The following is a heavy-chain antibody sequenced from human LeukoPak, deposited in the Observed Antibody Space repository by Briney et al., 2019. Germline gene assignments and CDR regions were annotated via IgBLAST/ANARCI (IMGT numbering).Heavy chain of an antibody. Sequence: GGSLRLSCAASGFTFSSYAMHWVRQAPGKGLEWVAVISYDGSNKYYADSVKGRFTISRDNSKNTLYLQMNSLRAEDTAVNYCARDPPGRGYYFDYWGQGTLVTVSS. CDR2: ISYDGSNK. CDR3: ARDPPGRGYYFDY. V-gene: IGHV3-30*04. CDR1: GFTFSSYA. J-gene: IGHJ4*02.